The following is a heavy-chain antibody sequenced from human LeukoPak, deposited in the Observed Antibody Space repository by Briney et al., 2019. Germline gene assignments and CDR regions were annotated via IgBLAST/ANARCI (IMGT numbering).Heavy chain of an antibody. CDR1: GFTFSTYT. J-gene: IGHJ4*02. D-gene: IGHD6-19*01. V-gene: IGHV3-30*04. Sequence: GGSLRLSCAASGFTFSTYTMNWVRQAPGKGLEWVSFISSDGRNEYYAGSVKGRFTISRDNSESTPFLQMNSLRAEDTAVYYCAREYRSAWTSFDYWGQGTLVTVSS. CDR3: AREYRSAWTSFDY. CDR2: ISSDGRNE.